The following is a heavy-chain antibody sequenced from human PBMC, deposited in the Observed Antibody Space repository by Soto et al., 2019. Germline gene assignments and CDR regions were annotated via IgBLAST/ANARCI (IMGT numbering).Heavy chain of an antibody. CDR1: GGSISSGDYY. CDR3: ARGEGTY. CDR2: IYYSGST. D-gene: IGHD1-1*01. J-gene: IGHJ4*02. V-gene: IGHV4-30-4*01. Sequence: QVQLQESGPGLVKPSQTLSLTCTVSGGSISSGDYYWSWIRQPPGKGLEWIGNIYYSGSTYYNPSPKSRVNISVDTSKNQCSLKLRPVTAADTAVYYCARGEGTYWGQGTLVTVSS.